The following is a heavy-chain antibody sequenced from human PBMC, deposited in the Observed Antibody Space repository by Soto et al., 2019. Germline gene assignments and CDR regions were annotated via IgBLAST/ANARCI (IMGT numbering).Heavy chain of an antibody. V-gene: IGHV1-18*01. J-gene: IGHJ3*02. CDR2: ISAYNGNT. CDR3: ARDGSIFGVVDAFDI. D-gene: IGHD3-3*01. Sequence: ASVKVSCKASGYTFTSYGISWVRQAPGQGLERMGWISAYNGNTNFAQKLQGRVTITTDTSSSTAYMELRSLRSDDTSLYYFARDGSIFGVVDAFDIWGQGTMVTVSS. CDR1: GYTFTSYG.